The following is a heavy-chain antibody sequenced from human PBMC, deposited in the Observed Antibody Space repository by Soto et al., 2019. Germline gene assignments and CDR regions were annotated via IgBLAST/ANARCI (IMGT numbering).Heavy chain of an antibody. CDR2: IIPIFGTA. D-gene: IGHD6-19*01. J-gene: IGHJ6*02. CDR3: ASPRKYSSGWYEASYYYGMDV. Sequence: SAVNVSCKASGGSLSSYSISWLRQAPGQGREWMGGIIPIFGTANYAQKFQGRVTMTRDTSTSTVYMELSSLRSEDTATYYCASPRKYSSGWYEASYYYGMDVWGQGTTVTVSS. V-gene: IGHV1-69*05. CDR1: GGSLSSYS.